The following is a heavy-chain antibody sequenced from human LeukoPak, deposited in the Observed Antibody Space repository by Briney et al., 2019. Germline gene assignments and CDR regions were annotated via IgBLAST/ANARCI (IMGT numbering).Heavy chain of an antibody. CDR2: IRYDGSNK. CDR1: GFTFSSYG. V-gene: IGHV3-30*02. CDR3: ATDYDFWSGYAYYFDY. J-gene: IGHJ4*02. D-gene: IGHD3-3*01. Sequence: GGSLRLSCAASGFTFSSYGMHWVRQAPGKGLEWVAFIRYDGSNKYYADSVKGRFTISRDNSKNTLYLQMNSLRAEDTAVYYCATDYDFWSGYAYYFDYWGQGTLVTVSS.